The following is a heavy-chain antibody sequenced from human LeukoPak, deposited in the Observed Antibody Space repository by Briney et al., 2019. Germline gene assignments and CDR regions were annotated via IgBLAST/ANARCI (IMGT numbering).Heavy chain of an antibody. D-gene: IGHD6-6*01. Sequence: SETLSLTCTVSGGSISSYYWSWIRQPPGKGLEWIGYIYYSGSTNYNPSLKSRVTISVDTSKNQFSLKLSSVTAADTAVYYCARTAYSSSYQRRAFDYWGQGTLVTVSS. V-gene: IGHV4-59*01. CDR2: IYYSGST. CDR1: GGSISSYY. CDR3: ARTAYSSSYQRRAFDY. J-gene: IGHJ4*02.